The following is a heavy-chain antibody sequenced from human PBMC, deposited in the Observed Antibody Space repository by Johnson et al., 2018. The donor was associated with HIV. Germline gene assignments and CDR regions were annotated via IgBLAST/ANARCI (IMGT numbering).Heavy chain of an antibody. V-gene: IGHV3-66*02. J-gene: IGHJ3*02. CDR2: IYSGGST. CDR1: EFTVSSNY. CDR3: ARPLPAAYYAFDI. Sequence: VQVVESGGGVVQPGDSLRLSCAVSEFTVSSNYMSWVRQAPGKGLEWVSVIYSGGSTYYADSVKGRFTTSRDNSKNTLYLQMNSLRAEDTAVYYCARPLPAAYYAFDIWGQGTMVTVSS. D-gene: IGHD2-2*01.